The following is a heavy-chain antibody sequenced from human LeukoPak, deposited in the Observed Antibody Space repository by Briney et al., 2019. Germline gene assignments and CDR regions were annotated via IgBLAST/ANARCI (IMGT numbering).Heavy chain of an antibody. Sequence: GGSLRLSCAASGFTFSSYIMNWVRQAPGKGPEWVSSISSSSSYIYYADSVKGRFTISRDNAKNSLYLQMNSLRAEDTAVYYCAREWRDDILTGPSFFDYWGQGTLVTVSS. V-gene: IGHV3-21*01. CDR2: ISSSSSYI. J-gene: IGHJ4*02. CDR1: GFTFSSYI. CDR3: AREWRDDILTGPSFFDY. D-gene: IGHD3-9*01.